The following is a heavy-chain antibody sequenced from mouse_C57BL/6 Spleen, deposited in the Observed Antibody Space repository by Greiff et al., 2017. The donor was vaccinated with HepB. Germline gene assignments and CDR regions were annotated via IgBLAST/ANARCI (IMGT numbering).Heavy chain of an antibody. J-gene: IGHJ1*03. CDR2: IDPSDSYT. CDR3: ARRETGLRRGFDV. D-gene: IGHD2-4*01. Sequence: VQLQQPGAELVKPGASVKLSCKASGYTFTSYWMQWVKQRPGQGLEWIGEIDPSDSYTNYNQKFKGKATLTVDTSSSTAYMQLSSLTSEDSAVYYCARRETGLRRGFDVWGTGTTVTVSS. CDR1: GYTFTSYW. V-gene: IGHV1-50*01.